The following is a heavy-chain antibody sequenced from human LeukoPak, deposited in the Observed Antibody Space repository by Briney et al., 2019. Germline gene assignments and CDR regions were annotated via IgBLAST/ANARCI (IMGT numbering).Heavy chain of an antibody. CDR2: IIPIFGTA. CDR3: ARATPGYSYGADY. V-gene: IGHV1-69*05. J-gene: IGHJ4*02. Sequence: SVKVSCKASGGTFSSYAISWVRQAPGQGLEWMGGIIPIFGTANYAQKFQGRVTITTDESTSTAYMELSSLRSEDTAVYYCARATPGYSYGADYWGQGTLVTVSS. CDR1: GGTFSSYA. D-gene: IGHD5-18*01.